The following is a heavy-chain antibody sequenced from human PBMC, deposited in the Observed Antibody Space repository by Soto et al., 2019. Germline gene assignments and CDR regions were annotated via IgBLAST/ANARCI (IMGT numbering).Heavy chain of an antibody. CDR2: IYYSGST. CDR1: GGSISSYY. J-gene: IGHJ4*02. D-gene: IGHD6-19*01. CDR3: ARLGSSGSGWYLGY. V-gene: IGHV4-59*08. Sequence: SETLSLTCTVSGGSISSYYRSWIRQPPGKGLEWIGYIYYSGSTNYNPSLKSRVTISVDTSKNQFSLKLSSVTAADTAVYYCARLGSSGSGWYLGYWGQGTLVTVSS.